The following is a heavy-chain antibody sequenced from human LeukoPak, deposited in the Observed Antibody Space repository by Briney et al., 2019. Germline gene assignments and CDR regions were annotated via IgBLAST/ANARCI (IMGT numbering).Heavy chain of an antibody. J-gene: IGHJ4*02. CDR1: GGSISSGGYY. V-gene: IGHV4-31*03. D-gene: IGHD1-7*01. CDR3: ASTPKGGTIYFDY. CDR2: IYYSGST. Sequence: SETLSLTCTVSGGSISSGGYYWSWIRQHPGKGLEWIGYIYYSGSTYYNPSHKSRVTISVDTSKNQFSLKLSSVTAAGTAVYYCASTPKGGTIYFDYWGQGTLVTVSS.